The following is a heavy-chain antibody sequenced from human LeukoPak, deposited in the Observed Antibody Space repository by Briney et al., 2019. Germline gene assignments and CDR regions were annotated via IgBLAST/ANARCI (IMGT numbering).Heavy chain of an antibody. CDR2: ISSNGGST. V-gene: IGHV3-64*01. J-gene: IGHJ6*02. Sequence: GGSLRLSCAASGFTFSSYAMHWVRQAPGKGLEYVSAISSNGGSTYYANSVKGRFTISRDNSKNTLYLQMGSLRAEDMAVYYCARDPFRTMITMIVVVITPRRYYGMDVWGQGTTVTVSS. CDR3: ARDPFRTMITMIVVVITPRRYYGMDV. CDR1: GFTFSSYA. D-gene: IGHD3-22*01.